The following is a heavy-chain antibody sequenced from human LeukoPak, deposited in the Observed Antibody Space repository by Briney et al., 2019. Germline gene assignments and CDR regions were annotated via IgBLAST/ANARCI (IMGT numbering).Heavy chain of an antibody. Sequence: ASVKVSCKASGYTFTSYGISWVRQAPGQGLEWMGWISAYNGNTNYAQKLQGRVTMTTDTSTSTAYMELRSLRSDDTAVYYCARTGVSRGDRYCSSTSCPLPYWYFDLWGRGTLVTVSS. CDR1: GYTFTSYG. CDR2: ISAYNGNT. D-gene: IGHD2-2*01. V-gene: IGHV1-18*01. CDR3: ARTGVSRGDRYCSSTSCPLPYWYFDL. J-gene: IGHJ2*01.